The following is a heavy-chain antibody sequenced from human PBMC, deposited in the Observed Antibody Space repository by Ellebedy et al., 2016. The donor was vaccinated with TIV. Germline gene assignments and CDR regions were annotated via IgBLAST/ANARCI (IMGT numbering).Heavy chain of an antibody. CDR3: AKRAQISSNGLDI. D-gene: IGHD4-17*01. CDR1: GFTFSSYG. CDR2: IGYDGSKK. V-gene: IGHV3-30*02. Sequence: PGGSLRLSCAAPGFTFSSYGIHWVCRAPGKGLEWVAAIGYDGSKKSYADSVKGRITISRDNSKNTVDLQMNSLRAEDTAVYYCAKRAQISSNGLDIWGQGTMVTVSS. J-gene: IGHJ3*02.